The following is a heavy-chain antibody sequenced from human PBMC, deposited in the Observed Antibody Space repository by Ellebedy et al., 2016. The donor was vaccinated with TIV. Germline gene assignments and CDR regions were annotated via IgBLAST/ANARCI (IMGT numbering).Heavy chain of an antibody. Sequence: GGSLRLXXAASGFTFSSYAMHWVRQAPGKGLEWVAVISYDGSNKYYADSVKGRFTISRDNSKNTLYLQMNSLRAEDTAVYYCARSYYYDSSGYPRYAFDIWGQGTMVTVSS. V-gene: IGHV3-30*04. CDR3: ARSYYYDSSGYPRYAFDI. CDR1: GFTFSSYA. CDR2: ISYDGSNK. J-gene: IGHJ3*02. D-gene: IGHD3-22*01.